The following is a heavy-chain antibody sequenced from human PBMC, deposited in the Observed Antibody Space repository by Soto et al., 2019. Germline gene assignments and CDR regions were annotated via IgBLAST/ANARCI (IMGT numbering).Heavy chain of an antibody. Sequence: QVQLVESGGGVVQPGRSLRLSCAASGFTFSSCAMHWVRQAPGKGLEWVAVISYDGSNKYYADSVKGRFTISRDNSKNTLYLQMNSLRAEDTAVYYCARQYGRDYYDSSGYYGPFRYWGQGTLVTVSS. J-gene: IGHJ4*02. CDR2: ISYDGSNK. D-gene: IGHD3-22*01. V-gene: IGHV3-30-3*01. CDR3: ARQYGRDYYDSSGYYGPFRY. CDR1: GFTFSSCA.